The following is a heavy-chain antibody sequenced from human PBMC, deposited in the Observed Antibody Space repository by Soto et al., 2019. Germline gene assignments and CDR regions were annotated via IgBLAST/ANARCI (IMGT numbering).Heavy chain of an antibody. CDR2: INAGNGNT. CDR1: GYTFTSYA. J-gene: IGHJ4*02. CDR3: ARSVDPAMVEFDY. D-gene: IGHD5-18*01. Sequence: ASVKVSCKASGYTFTSYAMHWVRQAPGQRLEWMGWINAGNGNTKYSQKFQGRVTITRDTSASTAYMELSSLRSEDTAVYYCARSVDPAMVEFDYWGQGTLVTVSS. V-gene: IGHV1-3*01.